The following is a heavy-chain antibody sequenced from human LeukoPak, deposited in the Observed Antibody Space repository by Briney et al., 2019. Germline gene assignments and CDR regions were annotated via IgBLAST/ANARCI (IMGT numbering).Heavy chain of an antibody. D-gene: IGHD3-22*01. CDR3: ARRRVTVIVVSTFDS. CDR1: GGSFTNYF. J-gene: IGHJ4*02. Sequence: SETLSLTCAVYGGSFTNYFWSWVRQSPGKGLEWIGEVADYGSVNYNPSLQSRVTISLDTSKNHFSLKVRSMTAADTAVYYCARRRVTVIVVSTFDSWGQGTLVTVSS. CDR2: VADYGSV. V-gene: IGHV4-34*01.